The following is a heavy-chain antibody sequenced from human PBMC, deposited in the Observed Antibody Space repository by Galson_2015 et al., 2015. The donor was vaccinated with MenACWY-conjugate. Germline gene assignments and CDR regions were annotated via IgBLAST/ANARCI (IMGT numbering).Heavy chain of an antibody. Sequence: SLRLSCAASGFTFSNAWMSWVRQAPGKGLEWVGRIKSKTDGGTTDYAAPVKGRFTISRDDSKNTLYLQMNSLKTEDTAVYYSTTADFNYYGSGSPVDYWGQGTLVTVSS. CDR2: IKSKTDGGTT. V-gene: IGHV3-15*01. J-gene: IGHJ4*02. D-gene: IGHD3-10*01. CDR1: GFTFSNAW. CDR3: TTADFNYYGSGSPVDY.